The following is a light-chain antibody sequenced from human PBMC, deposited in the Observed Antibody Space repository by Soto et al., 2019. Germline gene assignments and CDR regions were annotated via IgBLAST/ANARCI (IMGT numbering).Light chain of an antibody. J-gene: IGKJ1*01. CDR1: QSLLHSNGYNY. Sequence: DIVMTQSPLSLPVTPGEPASISCRSSQSLLHSNGYNYLDWYLQKPGQSPQLLIYLGSNRASGVPDRFSGSGXGTDFTLKISRVEAEXXXXXXXMQALQTPRTFGQGTKVEIK. V-gene: IGKV2-28*01. CDR2: LGS. CDR3: MQALQTPRT.